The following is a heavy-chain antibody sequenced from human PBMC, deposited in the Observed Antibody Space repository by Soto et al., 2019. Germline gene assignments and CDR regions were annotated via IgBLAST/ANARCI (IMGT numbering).Heavy chain of an antibody. CDR1: GFTFSSYA. J-gene: IGHJ6*02. CDR2: ISGSGGST. CDR3: AKAMTPFFLEWFQRDYYYGMDV. V-gene: IGHV3-23*01. D-gene: IGHD3-3*01. Sequence: GGSLRLSCAASGFTFSSYAMSWVRQAPGKGLEWVSAISGSGGSTYYADSVKGRFTISRDNSKNTLYLQMNSLRAEDTAVYYCAKAMTPFFLEWFQRDYYYGMDVWGQGTTVTVSS.